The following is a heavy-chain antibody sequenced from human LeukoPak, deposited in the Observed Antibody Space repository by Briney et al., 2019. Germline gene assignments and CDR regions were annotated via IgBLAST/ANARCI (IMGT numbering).Heavy chain of an antibody. CDR1: GGTFSSYA. CDR3: ASITTYPEGPY. CDR2: IIPIFGIA. J-gene: IGHJ4*02. D-gene: IGHD3-3*01. V-gene: IGHV1-69*04. Sequence: SVKVSCKSSGGTFSSYAISWVRQAPGQGLEWMGRIIPIFGIANYAQKFQGRVTITADKSTSTAYMELSSLTSEDTAVYYCASITTYPEGPYWGQGTLVTVSS.